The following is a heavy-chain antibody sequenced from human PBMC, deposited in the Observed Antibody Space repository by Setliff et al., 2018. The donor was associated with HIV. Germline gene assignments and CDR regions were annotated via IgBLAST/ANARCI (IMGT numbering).Heavy chain of an antibody. D-gene: IGHD3-22*01. V-gene: IGHV4-39*01. CDR2: IYHTGRT. CDR1: GGSIDNNKYY. Sequence: SETLSLTYSVSGGSIDNNKYYWTWIRQPPGKGLEWTGSIYHTGRTYYNRSLESRLTISIDTSKNQFSLKLTSVTAADTAMYYCASRIYYYDESRVLREEGFVPWGQGTLVTVSS. CDR3: ASRIYYYDESRVLREEGFVP. J-gene: IGHJ5*02.